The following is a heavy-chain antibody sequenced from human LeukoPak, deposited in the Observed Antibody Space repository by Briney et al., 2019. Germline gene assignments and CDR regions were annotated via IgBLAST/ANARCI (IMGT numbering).Heavy chain of an antibody. D-gene: IGHD3-10*01. CDR2: ISSSGDYI. CDR3: ARGYGSAMSGAFYL. CDR1: GFTFRSYS. Sequence: GGSLRLSCAASGFTFRSYSVNWVRQAPGKGLQWVSSISSSGDYIFYADSVKGRFTISRDNARNSLYLQMQSLRAEDTAVYFCARGYGSAMSGAFYLWGQGTMVIVSS. J-gene: IGHJ3*01. V-gene: IGHV3-21*01.